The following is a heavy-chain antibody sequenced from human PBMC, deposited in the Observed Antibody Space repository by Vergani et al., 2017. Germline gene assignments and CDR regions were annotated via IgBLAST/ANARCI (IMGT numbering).Heavy chain of an antibody. V-gene: IGHV3-53*02. D-gene: IGHD3-10*01. J-gene: IGHJ4*02. CDR2: IYSGGST. CDR3: GGSGSYREINY. Sequence: EVQLVETGGGLIQPGGSLRLSCAASGFTVSSIYMSWVRQAPGKGLEWVSVIYSGGSTYYADSVKGRFTISRDNSKNTLYLQMNSLRAEDTAVYYCGGSGSYREINYWGQGTLVTVSS. CDR1: GFTVSSIY.